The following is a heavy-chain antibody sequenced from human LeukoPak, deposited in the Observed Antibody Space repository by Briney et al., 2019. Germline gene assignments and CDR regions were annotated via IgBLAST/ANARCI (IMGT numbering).Heavy chain of an antibody. D-gene: IGHD2-2*01. V-gene: IGHV4-4*07. CDR3: ARGGCSSTTCYYYYYYMDV. CDR1: GGSISSYY. Sequence: PSETLSLTCTVPGGSISSYYWSWIRQPAGKGLEWIGRIYTSGSTNYNPSLKSRVTMSVDTSKNQFSLKLSSVTAADTAVYYCARGGCSSTTCYYYYYYMDVWGKGTTVTVSS. CDR2: IYTSGST. J-gene: IGHJ6*03.